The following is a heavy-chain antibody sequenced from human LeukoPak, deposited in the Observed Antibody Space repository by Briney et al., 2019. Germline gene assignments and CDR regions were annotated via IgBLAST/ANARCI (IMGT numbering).Heavy chain of an antibody. CDR2: IKEDGSEE. V-gene: IGHV3-7*01. CDR3: ARDFSGEFDY. D-gene: IGHD3-10*01. J-gene: IGHJ4*02. CDR1: GFNFNSYW. Sequence: GGSLRLSCVVSGFNFNSYWMNWARHAPGRGLEWVANIKEDGSEEHYVDSVKRRFTISRDNAKNSLYLQMDTLRDEDTAVYYCARDFSGEFDYWGQGIQVIVSS.